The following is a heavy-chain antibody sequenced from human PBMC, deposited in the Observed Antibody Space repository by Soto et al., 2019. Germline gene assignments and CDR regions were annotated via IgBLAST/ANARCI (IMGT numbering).Heavy chain of an antibody. D-gene: IGHD6-6*01. Sequence: WASVKVSCKASGFTFTSSAVQWVRQARGQRLEWIGWIVVGSGNTNYAQKFQERVTITRDMSTSTAYMELSSLRSEDTAVYYCAAEVPPLVRGFNYYYYYGMDVWGQGTTVTVSS. CDR1: GFTFTSSA. J-gene: IGHJ6*02. V-gene: IGHV1-58*01. CDR3: AAEVPPLVRGFNYYYYYGMDV. CDR2: IVVGSGNT.